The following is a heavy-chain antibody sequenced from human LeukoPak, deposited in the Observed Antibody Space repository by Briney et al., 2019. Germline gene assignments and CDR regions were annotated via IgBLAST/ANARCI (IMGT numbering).Heavy chain of an antibody. V-gene: IGHV3-7*03. D-gene: IGHD3-22*01. CDR3: ARVGRDSSGYYYKFDY. CDR1: GFTFSSYW. CDR2: IKQDGSEK. J-gene: IGHJ4*02. Sequence: GGSLRLSCAASGFTFSSYWMSWVRQAPGKGLEWVANIKQDGSEKYYVDSVKGRFTISRDNAKNSLYLQMNSLRAEDTAAYYCARVGRDSSGYYYKFDYWGQGTLVTVSS.